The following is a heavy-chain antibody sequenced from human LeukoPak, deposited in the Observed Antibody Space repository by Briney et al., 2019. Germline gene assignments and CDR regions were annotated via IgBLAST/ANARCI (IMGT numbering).Heavy chain of an antibody. Sequence: GGSLRLSCAASGFTFSSYGMHWVRQAPGKGLEWVAFIRYDGSNKYYADSVKGRFTISRDNSKNTLYLQMNSLRAEDTAVYYCAKETKAAAGTYFDYWGQGTLVTVSS. D-gene: IGHD6-13*01. CDR2: IRYDGSNK. V-gene: IGHV3-30*02. CDR1: GFTFSSYG. J-gene: IGHJ4*02. CDR3: AKETKAAAGTYFDY.